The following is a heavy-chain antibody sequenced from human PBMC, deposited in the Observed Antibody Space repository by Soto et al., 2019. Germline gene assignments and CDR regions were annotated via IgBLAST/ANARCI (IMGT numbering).Heavy chain of an antibody. V-gene: IGHV3-23*04. D-gene: IGHD6-19*01. Sequence: EVELVESGGGLVQPGGSLRLSCEASGFIFSNYGMSWVRQAPGRGLEWVSGISGSDTDTHYADSVKGRFTISRDNSKNTLYLQMSSLRAGDTAVYYCAKDSPKTVSGPFSSSFDYWGQGTLVTVSS. J-gene: IGHJ4*02. CDR1: GFIFSNYG. CDR3: AKDSPKTVSGPFSSSFDY. CDR2: ISGSDTDT.